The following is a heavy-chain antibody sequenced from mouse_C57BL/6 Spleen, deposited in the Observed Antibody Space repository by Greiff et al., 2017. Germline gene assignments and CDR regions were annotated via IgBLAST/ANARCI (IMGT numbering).Heavy chain of an antibody. Sequence: QVQLQQSGPGLVQPSQSLSITCTVSGFSLTSYGVHWVRQSPGKGLEWLGVIWRGGSTDYNAAFMSRLSITKDNSKSQVFFKMNSLQADDTAIYYCAKRYYDYEGAMDYWGQGTSVTVSS. CDR3: AKRYYDYEGAMDY. D-gene: IGHD2-4*01. CDR2: IWRGGST. J-gene: IGHJ4*01. CDR1: GFSLTSYG. V-gene: IGHV2-5*01.